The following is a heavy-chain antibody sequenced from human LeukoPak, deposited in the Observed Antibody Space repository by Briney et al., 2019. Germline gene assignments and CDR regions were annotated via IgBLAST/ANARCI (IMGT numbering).Heavy chain of an antibody. V-gene: IGHV4-31*03. D-gene: IGHD5-24*01. J-gene: IGHJ4*02. CDR2: IYYSGST. CDR3: ARATPEMATPFDY. CDR1: GGSISSGGYY. Sequence: PSETLSLTCTVSGGSISSGGYYWSWIRQHPGKGLEWIGYIYYSGSTYYNSSLKSRVTISVDTSKNQFSLKLSSVTAADTAVCYCARATPEMATPFDYWGQGTLVTVSS.